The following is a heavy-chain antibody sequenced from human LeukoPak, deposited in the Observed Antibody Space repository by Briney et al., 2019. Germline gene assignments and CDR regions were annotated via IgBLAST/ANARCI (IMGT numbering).Heavy chain of an antibody. J-gene: IGHJ4*02. D-gene: IGHD7-27*01. CDR3: AKGRWGNDY. Sequence: GGSLRLSCAASGFTFSNYAMTWVRQTPGKGLEWVSSISGGGGSTYYADSVKGRFTISRDNSKNTLYLQMNSLRAEDTAVYYCAKGRWGNDYWGQGTLVTVSS. V-gene: IGHV3-23*01. CDR1: GFTFSNYA. CDR2: ISGGGGST.